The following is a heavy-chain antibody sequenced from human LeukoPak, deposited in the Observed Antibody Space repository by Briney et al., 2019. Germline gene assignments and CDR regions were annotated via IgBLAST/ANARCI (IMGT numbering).Heavy chain of an antibody. D-gene: IGHD6-13*01. V-gene: IGHV3-7*03. CDR3: AKGGYSSTQNYFDY. Sequence: GGSLRLSCAASGFTFSSYWMSWVRQAPGKGLEWVANIKQDGSEKYYVDSVKGRFTISRDNAKNSLYLQMNSLRAEDTALYYCAKGGYSSTQNYFDYWGQGTLVTVSS. CDR2: IKQDGSEK. J-gene: IGHJ4*02. CDR1: GFTFSSYW.